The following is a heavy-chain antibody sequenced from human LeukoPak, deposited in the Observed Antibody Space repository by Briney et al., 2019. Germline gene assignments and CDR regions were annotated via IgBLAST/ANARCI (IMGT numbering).Heavy chain of an antibody. CDR2: IYSGGST. CDR1: GFTVSSNY. D-gene: IGHD5-12*01. Sequence: GGSLRLSCAASGFTVSSNYMSWVRQAPGKGLEWVSVIYSGGSTYYADSVKGRFTISRDNSKNTLYLQMNSLRAEDTAVYYCARDLIVATSAAFDYWGQGTLVTVSS. CDR3: ARDLIVATSAAFDY. V-gene: IGHV3-66*01. J-gene: IGHJ4*02.